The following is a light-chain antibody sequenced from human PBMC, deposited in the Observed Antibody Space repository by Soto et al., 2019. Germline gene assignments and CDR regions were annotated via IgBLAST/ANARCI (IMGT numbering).Light chain of an antibody. J-gene: IGKJ5*01. CDR3: HQSYRSRVIT. V-gene: IGKV1-39*01. CDR2: AAS. Sequence: DIQMTQSPSSLSASVGDRVTITCRASQSSSSYLSWYQQKPGKAPNLLIYAASTLQSGVPSRFSGSGSGTDFTLTISSLQPEDFATYYCHQSYRSRVITFGQGKRLEIK. CDR1: QSSSSY.